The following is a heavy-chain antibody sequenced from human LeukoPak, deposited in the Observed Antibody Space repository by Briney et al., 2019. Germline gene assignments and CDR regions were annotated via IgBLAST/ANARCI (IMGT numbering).Heavy chain of an antibody. J-gene: IGHJ6*03. CDR3: ARAHGELNYYYYYMDV. CDR2: INPSSGST. V-gene: IGHV1-46*01. D-gene: IGHD3-10*01. CDR1: GYAFTSYY. Sequence: ASVKVSCKASGYAFTSYYMHWVRQAPGQGLEWMGIINPSSGSTSYAQKFQGRVTMTRDMSTSTVYMELSSLRSEDTAVYYCARAHGELNYYYYYMDVWAKGPRSPSP.